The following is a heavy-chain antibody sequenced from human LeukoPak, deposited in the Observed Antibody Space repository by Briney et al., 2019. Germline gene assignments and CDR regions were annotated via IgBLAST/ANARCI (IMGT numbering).Heavy chain of an antibody. CDR3: ARADGSGSYYWYFDY. J-gene: IGHJ4*02. D-gene: IGHD3-10*01. CDR1: GGTFSSYA. CDR2: IIPILGIA. V-gene: IGHV1-69*04. Sequence: SSVKVSCKASGGTFSSYAISWVRQAPGQGLEWMGRIIPILGIANYAQKFQGRVTITADKSTSTAYMELSSLRSEDTAVYYCARADGSGSYYWYFDYWGQGTLVTVST.